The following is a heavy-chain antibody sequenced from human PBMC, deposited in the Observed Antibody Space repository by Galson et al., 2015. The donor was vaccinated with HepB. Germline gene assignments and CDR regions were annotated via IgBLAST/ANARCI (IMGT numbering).Heavy chain of an antibody. V-gene: IGHV1-69*13. D-gene: IGHD3-22*01. Sequence: SVKVSCKASGGKFSDNAISWVRQAPGQGLEWVAGIIPLFGRPNYAEKFKDRVTVTADHSTTTVYMDLNSLRSDDTAVYFCAREGIVPNVYMDVWGNGTTVIVSS. CDR1: GGKFSDNA. CDR3: AREGIVPNVYMDV. J-gene: IGHJ6*03. CDR2: IIPLFGRP.